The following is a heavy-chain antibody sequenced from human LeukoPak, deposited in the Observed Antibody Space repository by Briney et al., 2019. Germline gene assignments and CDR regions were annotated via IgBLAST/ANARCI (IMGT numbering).Heavy chain of an antibody. CDR2: IKQDGNEK. Sequence: GGSLRLSCVASGFTLSGYWMTWVRRAPGKGLEWVANIKQDGNEKYYVDSVKGRFTISRDNAKNSVYLQVNSLRVEDTAVYYCARAIGIPGAFDIWGQGTMVTVSS. V-gene: IGHV3-7*03. J-gene: IGHJ3*02. CDR3: ARAIGIPGAFDI. CDR1: GFTLSGYW. D-gene: IGHD1-26*01.